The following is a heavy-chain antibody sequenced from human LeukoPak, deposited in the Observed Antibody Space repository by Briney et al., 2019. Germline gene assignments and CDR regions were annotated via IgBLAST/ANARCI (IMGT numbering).Heavy chain of an antibody. D-gene: IGHD3-16*01. CDR1: GFTLSTHW. V-gene: IGHV3-7*01. CDR2: INPDGSGK. J-gene: IGHJ4*02. CDR3: ASWGAGGNS. Sequence: RGSLRLSCEASGFTLSTHWMNWVRQVPGKGLDWVANINPDGSGKRYVDSVKGRFTIARDNADNSLSLQMNSLRAEDTAVYYCASWGAGGNSWGQGTLVTVSS.